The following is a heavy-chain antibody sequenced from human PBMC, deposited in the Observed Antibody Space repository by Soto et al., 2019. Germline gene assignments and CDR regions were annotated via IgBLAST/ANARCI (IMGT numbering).Heavy chain of an antibody. CDR2: ISYDGSNK. CDR3: ARDRSEYCSGGSCYSDNPFRY. CDR1: GFTFSIYA. J-gene: IGHJ4*02. Sequence: GGSLRLSCAASGFTFSIYAMHWFRQAPGKGLEWVAVISYDGSNKYYADSVKGRFTISRDNSKNTLYLQMNSLRAEDTAVYYCARDRSEYCSGGSCYSDNPFRYWGQGTLVTVSS. V-gene: IGHV3-30-3*01. D-gene: IGHD2-15*01.